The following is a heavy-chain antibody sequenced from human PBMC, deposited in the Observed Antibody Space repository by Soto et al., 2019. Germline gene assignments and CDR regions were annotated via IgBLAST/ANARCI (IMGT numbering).Heavy chain of an antibody. CDR1: GFTFSSYA. Sequence: GGSLRLSCAASGFTFSSYAMHWVRQAPGKGLEWVAVISYDGSNKYYADSVKGRFTISRDNSKNTLYLQMNSLRAEDTAVYYCARDRTSGYSYGYVSYYGMDVWGQGTTVTVSS. J-gene: IGHJ6*02. V-gene: IGHV3-30-3*01. D-gene: IGHD5-18*01. CDR3: ARDRTSGYSYGYVSYYGMDV. CDR2: ISYDGSNK.